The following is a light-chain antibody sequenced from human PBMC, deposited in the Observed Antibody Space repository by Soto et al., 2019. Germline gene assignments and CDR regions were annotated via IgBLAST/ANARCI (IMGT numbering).Light chain of an antibody. Sequence: DIQMTQSPSTLSASVGDRVTITCRASQSISSWLAWYQQISGKAPKLLIYKASSLESGVPSRFSGSGSGTEFTLTTSSLQPDDFATYYCQQYNSYGTATFGQGTKVEIK. CDR1: QSISSW. CDR3: QQYNSYGTAT. V-gene: IGKV1-5*03. CDR2: KAS. J-gene: IGKJ1*01.